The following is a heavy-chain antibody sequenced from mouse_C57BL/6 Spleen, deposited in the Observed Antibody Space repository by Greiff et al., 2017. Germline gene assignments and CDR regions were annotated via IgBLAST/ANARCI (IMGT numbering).Heavy chain of an antibody. Sequence: EVQLQQSGAELVRPGASVKLSCTASGFNIKDYYMHWVKQRPEQGLEWIGRIDPEDGDTEYAPKFQCKATMTADTSSNTAYLQLSSLTSEDTAVYYCTTDGSSSWYFDVWGTGTTVTVSS. CDR2: IDPEDGDT. J-gene: IGHJ1*03. CDR3: TTDGSSSWYFDV. CDR1: GFNIKDYY. D-gene: IGHD1-1*01. V-gene: IGHV14-1*01.